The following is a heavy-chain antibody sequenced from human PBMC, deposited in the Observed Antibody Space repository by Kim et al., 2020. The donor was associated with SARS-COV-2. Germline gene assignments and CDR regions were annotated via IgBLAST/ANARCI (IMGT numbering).Heavy chain of an antibody. CDR3: ARDSRNTVFGVVITHYYYGRHV. V-gene: IGHV7-4-1*02. J-gene: IGHJ6*02. D-gene: IGHD3-3*01. CDR1: GYTFTSYA. Sequence: ASVKVSCKASGYTFTSYAMNWVRQAPGQGLEWMGWINTNTGNPTYAQGFTGRFVFSLDTSVSTAYLQISSLKAEDTAVYYCARDSRNTVFGVVITHYYYGRHVWGQGTTVTISS. CDR2: INTNTGNP.